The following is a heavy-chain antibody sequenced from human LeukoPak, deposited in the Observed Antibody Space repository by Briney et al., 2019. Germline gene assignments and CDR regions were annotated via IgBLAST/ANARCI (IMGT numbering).Heavy chain of an antibody. Sequence: SGGSLRLSCAASGFTFSSYSMNWVRQAPGKGLEWVSSISSSSSYIYYADSVKGRFTISRDNAKNSLYLQMNSLRAEDTAVYYCARLAAAGKGYSNNWFDPWGQGTLVTVSS. V-gene: IGHV3-21*01. CDR3: ARLAAAGKGYSNNWFDP. D-gene: IGHD6-13*01. J-gene: IGHJ5*02. CDR2: ISSSSSYI. CDR1: GFTFSSYS.